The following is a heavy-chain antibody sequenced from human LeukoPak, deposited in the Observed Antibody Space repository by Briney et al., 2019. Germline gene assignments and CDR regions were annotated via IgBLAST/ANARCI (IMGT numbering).Heavy chain of an antibody. D-gene: IGHD3-22*01. J-gene: IGHJ5*02. V-gene: IGHV1-24*01. CDR2: FDPEDGET. CDR3: ATDNDSSGYT. Sequence: ASVKVSRKVSGYTLTELSMHWVRQAPGKGLEWMGGFDPEDGETIYAQKFQGRVTMTEDTSTDTAYMELSSLRSGDTAVYYCATDNDSSGYTWGQGTLVTVSS. CDR1: GYTLTELS.